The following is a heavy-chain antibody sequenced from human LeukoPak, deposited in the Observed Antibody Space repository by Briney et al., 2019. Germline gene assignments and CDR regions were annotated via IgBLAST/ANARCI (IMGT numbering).Heavy chain of an antibody. V-gene: IGHV1-18*01. D-gene: IGHD2-15*01. Sequence: ASVKVSCKASGYTFTIYGISWVRQAPGQGLEWMGWISAYNGNTNYAQKLQGRVTMTTDTSTSTAYMELRSLRSDDTAVYYCAREDLGYCSGGSCYGPLDYWGQGTLVTVSS. CDR1: GYTFTIYG. CDR2: ISAYNGNT. J-gene: IGHJ4*02. CDR3: AREDLGYCSGGSCYGPLDY.